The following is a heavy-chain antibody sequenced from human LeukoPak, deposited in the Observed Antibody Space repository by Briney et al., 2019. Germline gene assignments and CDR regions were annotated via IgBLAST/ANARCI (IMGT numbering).Heavy chain of an antibody. V-gene: IGHV1-69*06. CDR1: GGTFSSYA. CDR3: ARLSDILTGYYCY. Sequence: SVKVSCKASGGTFSSYAISWVRQAPGQGLEWMGGIIPIFGTANYAQKFQGRVTITADKSTSTAYMELSSLRSEDTAVYYCARLSDILTGYYCYWGQGTLVTVSS. D-gene: IGHD3-9*01. CDR2: IIPIFGTA. J-gene: IGHJ4*02.